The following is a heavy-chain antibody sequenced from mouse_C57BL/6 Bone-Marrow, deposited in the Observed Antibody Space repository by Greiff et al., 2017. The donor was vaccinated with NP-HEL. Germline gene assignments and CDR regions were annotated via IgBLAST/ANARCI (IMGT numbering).Heavy chain of an antibody. V-gene: IGHV1-69*01. J-gene: IGHJ3*01. CDR2: IDPSDSYT. CDR1: GYTFTSYW. Sequence: QVQLQQPGAELVMPGASVKLSCKASGYTFTSYWMHWVKQRPGQGLEWIGEIDPSDSYTNYNQKFKGKSTLTVDKSSSTAYMQLSSLTSEDSAVYYCAREEYDYDPSRFAYWGQGTLVTVSA. D-gene: IGHD2-4*01. CDR3: AREEYDYDPSRFAY.